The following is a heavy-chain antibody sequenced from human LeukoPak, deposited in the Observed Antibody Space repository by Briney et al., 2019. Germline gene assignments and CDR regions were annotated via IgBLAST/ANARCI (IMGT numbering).Heavy chain of an antibody. CDR3: ARGGVSGTGTTSDY. D-gene: IGHD1-7*01. Sequence: GGSLRLSCAASGFTFSSYSVNWVRQAPGKGLEWVSYISSSSTIYYADSVKGRFTISRDNAKNSLYLQMNSLRDEDTAVYYCARGGVSGTGTTSDYWGQGTLVTVSS. CDR1: GFTFSSYS. J-gene: IGHJ4*02. CDR2: ISSSSTI. V-gene: IGHV3-48*02.